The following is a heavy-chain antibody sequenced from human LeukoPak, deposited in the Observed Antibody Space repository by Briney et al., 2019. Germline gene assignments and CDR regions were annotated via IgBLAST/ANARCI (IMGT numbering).Heavy chain of an antibody. CDR1: GDSVSSNSAA. J-gene: IGHJ4*02. D-gene: IGHD3-22*01. V-gene: IGHV6-1*01. CDR3: ARDKYDSSGYLGTLDY. CDR2: TYYRSKWYN. Sequence: SQTLSLTCAISGDSVSSNSAAWNWIRQAPSRGLEWLGRTYYRSKWYNDYAVSVKGRITINPDTSKNQFSLQLNSVTPEDTAVYFCARDKYDSSGYLGTLDYWGQGTLVTVSS.